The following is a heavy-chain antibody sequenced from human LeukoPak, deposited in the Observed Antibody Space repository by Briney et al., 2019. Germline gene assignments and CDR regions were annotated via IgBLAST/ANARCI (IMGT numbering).Heavy chain of an antibody. V-gene: IGHV3-30*04. CDR1: GFTFSSYA. CDR3: GRRLGSYYVDN. Sequence: PGGSLRLSCAASGFTFSSYAMHWVRQAPGKGLEWVAVISYDGSNKYYADSVKGRFTISRDNSKNTLYLQMNSLRAEDTAVYYCGRRLGSYYVDNWGQGTLVTVSS. D-gene: IGHD3-10*01. J-gene: IGHJ4*02. CDR2: ISYDGSNK.